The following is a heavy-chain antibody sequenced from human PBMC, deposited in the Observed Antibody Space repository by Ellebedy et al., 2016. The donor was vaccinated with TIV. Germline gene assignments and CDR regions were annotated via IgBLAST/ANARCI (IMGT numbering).Heavy chain of an antibody. Sequence: GGSLRLXCAASGFTFSDCYMSWIRQAPGKGLEWVSYISSSSSYTNYADSVKGRFTISRDNAKNSLYLQMNSLRAEGTAVYYCAKGLVVAATDGMDVWGQGTTVTVSS. D-gene: IGHD2-15*01. J-gene: IGHJ6*02. CDR3: AKGLVVAATDGMDV. CDR2: ISSSSSYT. CDR1: GFTFSDCY. V-gene: IGHV3-11*06.